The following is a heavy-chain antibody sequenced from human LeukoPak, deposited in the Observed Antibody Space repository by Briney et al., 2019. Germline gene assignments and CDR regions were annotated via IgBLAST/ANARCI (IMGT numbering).Heavy chain of an antibody. D-gene: IGHD5-18*01. CDR2: ISYSGST. CDR1: GGSGSSDS. V-gene: IGHV4-59*02. J-gene: IGHJ6*03. CDR3: ARRTRSFGYTYGDAYYYYYMDV. Sequence: PSETLSLTCTVSGGSGSSDSWSWIRQPPGQGLEWIGYISYSGSTSYNPSLKSRVTISVDPSKSQLSLKLRSVTAADTAVYYCARRTRSFGYTYGDAYYYYYMDVWGKGTTVIVS.